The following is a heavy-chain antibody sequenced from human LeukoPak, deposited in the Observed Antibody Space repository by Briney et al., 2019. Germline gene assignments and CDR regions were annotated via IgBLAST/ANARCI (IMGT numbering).Heavy chain of an antibody. J-gene: IGHJ2*01. D-gene: IGHD3-22*01. Sequence: GGSLRLSCAASGFTFNSYWMYWVRQAPGKGLEWISYISRSGDTIYYADSVKGRFTISRDNADSSLYLQMNSLRDEDTAVYYCARLLKYYYDSSGSGEDWYFDLWGRGTLVTVSS. CDR1: GFTFNSYW. CDR3: ARLLKYYYDSSGSGEDWYFDL. V-gene: IGHV3-48*02. CDR2: ISRSGDTI.